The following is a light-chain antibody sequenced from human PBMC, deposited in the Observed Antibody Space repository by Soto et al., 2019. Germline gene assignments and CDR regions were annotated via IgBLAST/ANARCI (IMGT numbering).Light chain of an antibody. J-gene: IGKJ1*01. V-gene: IGKV1-5*03. Sequence: DIQMTQSPSTLSVSVGDRVTITWGASQTISSWLAWYQKKPGKAPKLLIYKASTLKSGVPSRLSGSGSGTEFTITISSMKNDDFETYYCQHYNSYSEAFGHGTKVDI. CDR1: QTISSW. CDR3: QHYNSYSEA. CDR2: KAS.